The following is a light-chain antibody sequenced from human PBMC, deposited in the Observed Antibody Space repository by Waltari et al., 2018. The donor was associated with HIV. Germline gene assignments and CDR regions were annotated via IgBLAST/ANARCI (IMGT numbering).Light chain of an antibody. CDR2: AVS. CDR1: SSDVGSYNL. V-gene: IGLV2-23*02. J-gene: IGLJ1*01. Sequence: QSALTQPASVSGSPGQSITISCTGTSSDVGSYNLVSWDQQHTGKVPKLMIYAVSKRSSGGFNWVSGSKSGNTASLTISGLQAEDEGDYYCCSYVVWSTILYVFGTGTKVTVL. CDR3: CSYVVWSTILYV.